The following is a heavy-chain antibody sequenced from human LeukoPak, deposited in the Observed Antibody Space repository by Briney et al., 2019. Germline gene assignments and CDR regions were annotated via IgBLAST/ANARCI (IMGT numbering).Heavy chain of an antibody. CDR1: GGTFSSYA. D-gene: IGHD3-22*01. CDR3: ARAMYYYDSSGYYSEYFQH. J-gene: IGHJ1*01. V-gene: IGHV1-69*05. CDR2: IIPIFGTA. Sequence: SVKVSCKASGGTFSSYAISWVRQAPGQGLEWMGGIIPIFGTANYAQKFQGRVTITTDESTSTAYMELSGLRSEDTAVYYCARAMYYYDSSGYYSEYFQHWGQGTLVTVSS.